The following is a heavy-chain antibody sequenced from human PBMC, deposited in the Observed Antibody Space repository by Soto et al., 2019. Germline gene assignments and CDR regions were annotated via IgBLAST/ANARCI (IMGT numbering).Heavy chain of an antibody. D-gene: IGHD1-26*01. CDR3: ARGSGSYWTDF. CDR1: GYSFAGYW. CDR2: IYPADSNT. Sequence: PGESLKISCKGSGYSFAGYWITWVRQMPGKGLEWMGIIYPADSNTRYSPSFEGQVTISADKSITTAYLQWSSLKASDTAMYYCARGSGSYWTDFWGQGALVTVSS. V-gene: IGHV5-51*01. J-gene: IGHJ4*02.